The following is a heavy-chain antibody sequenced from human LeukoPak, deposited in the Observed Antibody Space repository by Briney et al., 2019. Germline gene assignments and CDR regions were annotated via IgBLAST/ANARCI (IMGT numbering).Heavy chain of an antibody. V-gene: IGHV3-7*01. D-gene: IGHD3-22*01. Sequence: GGSLRLSCAASGFTFSSYWMIWVRQAPGKGLEWVANINQGGSEKYYLDSVKGRFTISRDNADNSLYLQMHSLRAEDTAVYYCAREWGYYDSSGYPSIDYWGQGTLVTVSS. CDR3: AREWGYYDSSGYPSIDY. CDR1: GFTFSSYW. J-gene: IGHJ4*02. CDR2: INQGGSEK.